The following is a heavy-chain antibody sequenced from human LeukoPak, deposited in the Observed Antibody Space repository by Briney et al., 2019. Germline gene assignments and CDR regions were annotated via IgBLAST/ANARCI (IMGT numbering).Heavy chain of an antibody. CDR2: ISAYNGNT. J-gene: IGHJ4*02. V-gene: IGHV1-18*01. Sequence: ASVKVSCTASGYTFTSYGISWVRQAPGQGLEWMGWISAYNGNTNYAQKLQGRVAMTTDTSTSTAYMELRSLRSDDTAVYYCARDGTYDILTGPRVDYWGQGTLVTVSS. CDR3: ARDGTYDILTGPRVDY. D-gene: IGHD3-9*01. CDR1: GYTFTSYG.